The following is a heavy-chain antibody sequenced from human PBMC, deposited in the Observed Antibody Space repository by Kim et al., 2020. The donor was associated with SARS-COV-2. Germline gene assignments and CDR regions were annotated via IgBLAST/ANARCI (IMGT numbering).Heavy chain of an antibody. CDR1: GFTFGDYA. J-gene: IGHJ4*02. Sequence: GGSLRLSCAASGFTFGDYAMHWVRQAPGKGLEWVSGISWNSGSIGYADSVKGRFTISRDNAKNSLYLQMNSLRAEDTALYYCAKDMFYYDFWSGYSQIDYWGQGTLVTVSS. V-gene: IGHV3-9*01. D-gene: IGHD3-3*01. CDR3: AKDMFYYDFWSGYSQIDY. CDR2: ISWNSGSI.